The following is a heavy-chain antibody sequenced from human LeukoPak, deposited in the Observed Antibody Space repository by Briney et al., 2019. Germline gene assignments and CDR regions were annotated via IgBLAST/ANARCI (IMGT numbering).Heavy chain of an antibody. CDR3: AKGGDAFDI. Sequence: PGGSLRLSCAASGFTFSIYHMSWVRQIPGKGPEWLTAISNSGDNTYYAHFAKGRFTISRDNTKNTLSLQMNSLRAEDTAIYFCAKGGDAFDIWGQGTTVTVSS. D-gene: IGHD1-26*01. V-gene: IGHV3-23*01. CDR2: ISNSGDNT. CDR1: GFTFSIYH. J-gene: IGHJ3*02.